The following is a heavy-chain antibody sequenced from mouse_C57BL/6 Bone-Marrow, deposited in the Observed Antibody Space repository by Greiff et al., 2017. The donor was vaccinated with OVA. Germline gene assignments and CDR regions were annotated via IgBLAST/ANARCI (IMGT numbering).Heavy chain of an antibody. J-gene: IGHJ1*03. Sequence: VQLQQSGPELVKPGASVKISCKASGYSFTSYYIHWVKQRPGQGLEWIGWIYPGSGNTKYNEKFKGKATLTADTSSSTAYMQLSSLTSEDSAVYYCARTRYYGSSYGYFDVWGTGTTVTVSS. V-gene: IGHV1-66*01. D-gene: IGHD1-1*01. CDR1: GYSFTSYY. CDR3: ARTRYYGSSYGYFDV. CDR2: IYPGSGNT.